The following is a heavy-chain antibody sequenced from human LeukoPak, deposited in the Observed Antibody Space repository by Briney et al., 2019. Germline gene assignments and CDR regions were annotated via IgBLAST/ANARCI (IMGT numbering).Heavy chain of an antibody. V-gene: IGHV3-30*02. J-gene: IGHJ6*03. CDR1: GFTFSSYG. D-gene: IGHD6-19*01. CDR2: IRYDGCNK. CDR3: AKDCRRGAVAYYYYYYMDV. Sequence: PGGSLRLSCAASGFTFSSYGMHWVRQAPGKGLEWVAFIRYDGCNKYYADSVKGRFTISRDNSKNTLYLQMNSLRAEDTAEYYCAKDCRRGAVAYYYYYYMDVWGKGTTVTISS.